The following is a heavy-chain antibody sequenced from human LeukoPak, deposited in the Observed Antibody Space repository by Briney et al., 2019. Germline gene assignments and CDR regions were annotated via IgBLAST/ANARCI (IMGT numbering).Heavy chain of an antibody. J-gene: IGHJ4*02. CDR3: ARDFSYFRIHFDY. CDR1: GFTVSINS. V-gene: IGHV3-66*01. D-gene: IGHD3-9*01. Sequence: GGSLRLSCTVSGFTVSINSMSWVRQAPGKGLEWVSFIYSGGNTHYSDSVKGRFTISRDNSKNSLYLQMDSLRAEDTAVYYCARDFSYFRIHFDYWGQGTLVTVSS. CDR2: IYSGGNT.